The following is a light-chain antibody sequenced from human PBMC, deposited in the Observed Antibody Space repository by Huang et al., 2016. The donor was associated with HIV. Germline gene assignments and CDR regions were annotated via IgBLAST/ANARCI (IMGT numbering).Light chain of an antibody. Sequence: ERVMTQSTVTLSVSPGERATFSCRASQSISSNVAWDQQKPGQAPRLLIYGASPRATGIPARFSGSGSGTEFPLTISSLQSEDFAVYYCQQYNNWPFTFGPGTRVDIK. CDR3: QQYNNWPFT. V-gene: IGKV3-15*01. CDR2: GAS. CDR1: QSISSN. J-gene: IGKJ3*01.